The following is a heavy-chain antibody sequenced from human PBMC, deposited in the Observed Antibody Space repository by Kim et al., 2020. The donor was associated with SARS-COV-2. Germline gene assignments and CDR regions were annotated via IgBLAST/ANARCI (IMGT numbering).Heavy chain of an antibody. Sequence: GGSTSYAQKFQGRVTMTRDTSTSTVYMELSSLRSEDTAVYYCARAGSGLYWGQGTLVTVSS. V-gene: IGHV1-46*01. J-gene: IGHJ4*02. CDR2: GGST. CDR3: ARAGSGLY. D-gene: IGHD3-10*01.